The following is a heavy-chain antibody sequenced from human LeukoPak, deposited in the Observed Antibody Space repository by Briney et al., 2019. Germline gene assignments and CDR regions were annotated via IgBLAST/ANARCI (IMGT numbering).Heavy chain of an antibody. CDR3: TRDLVQWLVYYYYGMDV. V-gene: IGHV1-18*01. J-gene: IGHJ6*02. D-gene: IGHD6-19*01. Sequence: ASVKVSCQASGYTFTSYGISWVRQAPGQGLEWMGWLSAYNGSTNYAQKLQGRVTMTTDTSTSTAYMELRSLRSDDTAVYCCTRDLVQWLVYYYYGMDVWGQGTRVTVSS. CDR1: GYTFTSYG. CDR2: LSAYNGST.